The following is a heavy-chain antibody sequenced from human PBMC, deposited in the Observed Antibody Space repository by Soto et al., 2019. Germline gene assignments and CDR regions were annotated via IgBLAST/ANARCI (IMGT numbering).Heavy chain of an antibody. CDR3: ARWGRGDGYKYLDY. V-gene: IGHV1-18*01. D-gene: IGHD6-25*01. Sequence: QVHLVQSGPELKKPGASVKVSCKTSGYTFYSYGISWVRQAPGLGFAWVGWINAFNGDTNIAEKYQGRVTMTTDTSSTTVYMEVRNLRFDDTAVYYCARWGRGDGYKYLDYWGQGTLVTVSS. CDR1: GYTFYSYG. CDR2: INAFNGDT. J-gene: IGHJ4*02.